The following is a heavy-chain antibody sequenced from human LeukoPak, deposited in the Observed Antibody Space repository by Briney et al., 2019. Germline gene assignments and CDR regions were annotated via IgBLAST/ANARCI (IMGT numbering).Heavy chain of an antibody. CDR1: GFDFNTYG. V-gene: IGHV3-33*03. J-gene: IGHJ4*02. D-gene: IGHD6-6*01. CDR3: AKVSVQYSSSSDAFDY. Sequence: PGGSLRLSCAASGFDFNTYGMHWVRQAPGKGLEWVALTWYDGTITYYADSVKGRFTISRDNSKNTLYLQLTSLRAEDTAIYYCAKVSVQYSSSSDAFDYWGRGTPVTVSS. CDR2: TWYDGTIT.